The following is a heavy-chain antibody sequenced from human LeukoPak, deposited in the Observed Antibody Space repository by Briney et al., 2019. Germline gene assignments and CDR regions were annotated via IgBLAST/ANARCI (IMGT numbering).Heavy chain of an antibody. CDR1: GSIFTNSW. Sequence: GEPLNISCKGSGSIFTNSWIGWVRQMAGKGLEWMGIIYPGDSETRYSPSFEGQITISADKSLSTAYLQWSSLKASDTAMYYCVRPPVNWGRGTQVTVSS. CDR2: IYPGDSET. V-gene: IGHV5-51*01. J-gene: IGHJ4*02. CDR3: VRPPVN.